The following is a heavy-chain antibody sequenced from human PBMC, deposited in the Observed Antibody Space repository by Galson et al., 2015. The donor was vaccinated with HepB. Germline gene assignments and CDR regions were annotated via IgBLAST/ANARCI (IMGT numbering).Heavy chain of an antibody. CDR1: GFTFSSYG. CDR3: AKDFHRPYQLLFAYYYYYGMDV. V-gene: IGHV3-30*18. Sequence: FLRLSCAASGFTFSSYGMHWARQAPGKGLEWVAVISYDGSNKYYADSVKGRFTISRDNSKNTLYLQMNSLRAEDTAVYYCAKDFHRPYQLLFAYYYYYGMDVWGQGTTVTVSS. CDR2: ISYDGSNK. J-gene: IGHJ6*02. D-gene: IGHD2-2*01.